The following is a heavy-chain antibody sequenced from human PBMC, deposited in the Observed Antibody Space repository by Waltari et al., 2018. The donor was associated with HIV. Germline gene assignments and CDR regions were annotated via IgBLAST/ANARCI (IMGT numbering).Heavy chain of an antibody. Sequence: QVQLVQSGAEVKKPGASVKVSCTASGYTFTGSYMHLVRQVPGQGLEGMGWINPNSGGTNYAQKFQGRVTMTRDTSISTAYMELSRLRSDDTAVYYCARPGRDGYLTNYGMDVWGQGTTVTVSS. V-gene: IGHV1-2*02. CDR1: GYTFTGSY. D-gene: IGHD5-12*01. J-gene: IGHJ6*02. CDR3: ARPGRDGYLTNYGMDV. CDR2: INPNSGGT.